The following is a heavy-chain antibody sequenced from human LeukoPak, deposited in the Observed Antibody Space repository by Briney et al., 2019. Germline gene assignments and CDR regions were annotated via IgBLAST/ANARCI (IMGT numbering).Heavy chain of an antibody. CDR3: ARADKTTVTTFDY. CDR1: GGSFSGYY. J-gene: IGHJ4*02. V-gene: IGHV4-34*01. CDR2: INHSGST. Sequence: PSETLSLTCAVYGGSFSGYYWSWIRQPPGKGLEWIGEINHSGSTNYNPSLKSRVTISVDTSKNQFSLKLSSVTAADTAVYYCARADKTTVTTFDYWGQGTLVTVSS. D-gene: IGHD4-17*01.